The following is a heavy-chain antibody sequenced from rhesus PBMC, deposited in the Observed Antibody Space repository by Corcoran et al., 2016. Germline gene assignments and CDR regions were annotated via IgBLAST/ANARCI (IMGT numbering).Heavy chain of an antibody. CDR2: ITSSGST. Sequence: QVQLQESGPGLVTPSETLSLTCVVSGYSISSGYYWSWIRQPPGKGLEWSGYITSSGSTSYNPSLKSRVTISRDTSKNQFSLKLSSVTAADTAVYYCARSKYYYGSGRYYWGQGVLVTVSS. CDR3: ARSKYYYGSGRYY. CDR1: GYSISSGYY. J-gene: IGHJ4*01. V-gene: IGHV4-122*02. D-gene: IGHD3-28*01.